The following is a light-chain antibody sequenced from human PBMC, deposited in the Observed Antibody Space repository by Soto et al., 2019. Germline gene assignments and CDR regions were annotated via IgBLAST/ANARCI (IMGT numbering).Light chain of an antibody. CDR1: SSDIGGYNF. Sequence: QSVLTQPASASGSPGQSITISCTGTSSDIGGYNFVSWYQQHPGKAPKLMLYDVNIRPSGVSDRFSGSKSGNTASLTISGLQAEDEADYYCTSWTTSNTMIFGGGTKVTVL. V-gene: IGLV2-14*03. J-gene: IGLJ2*01. CDR2: DVN. CDR3: TSWTTSNTMI.